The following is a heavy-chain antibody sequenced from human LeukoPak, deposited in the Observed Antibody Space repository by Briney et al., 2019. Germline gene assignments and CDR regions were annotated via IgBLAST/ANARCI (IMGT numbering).Heavy chain of an antibody. J-gene: IGHJ4*02. CDR1: GGTFSSYT. V-gene: IGHV1-69*02. CDR2: ISPTVGIA. CDR3: ATAVAVAAPFDY. Sequence: ASVKASCKASGGTFSSYTTSGVRQAPGQGLEWMGRISPTVGIAKYAQKFQGRVTITADKSTSTAYMELNSLRSEDTAVYHCATAVAVAAPFDYWGQGSLVTVSS. D-gene: IGHD6-19*01.